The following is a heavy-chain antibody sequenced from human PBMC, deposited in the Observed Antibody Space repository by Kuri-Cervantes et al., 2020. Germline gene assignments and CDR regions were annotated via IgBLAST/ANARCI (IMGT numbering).Heavy chain of an antibody. CDR3: ARDWSTLGW. J-gene: IGHJ4*02. Sequence: GESLKISCAASEFSFSNFVMTWVRQAPGKGLEWVSSISVDEGRTYYTDSVKGRFTISRDNSKNTLFLQMNSLRAEDTAVYYCARDWSTLGWGGQGTLVTVSS. CDR1: EFSFSNFV. CDR2: ISVDEGRT. D-gene: IGHD5/OR15-5a*01. V-gene: IGHV3-23*01.